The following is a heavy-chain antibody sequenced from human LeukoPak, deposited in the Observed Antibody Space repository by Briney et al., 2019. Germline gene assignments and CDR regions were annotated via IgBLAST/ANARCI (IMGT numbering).Heavy chain of an antibody. CDR2: INPNSGGT. J-gene: IGHJ4*02. Sequence: GASVKVSCKASGYTFTDYYMHWVRQAPGQGLEWMGWINPNSGGTNYAQKFQGRVTMTRDTSISTAYMELSRLRSDDTAVYYCARGGITMVRGVIIRFDYWGQGTLVTVSS. D-gene: IGHD3-10*01. CDR3: ARGGITMVRGVIIRFDY. CDR1: GYTFTDYY. V-gene: IGHV1-2*02.